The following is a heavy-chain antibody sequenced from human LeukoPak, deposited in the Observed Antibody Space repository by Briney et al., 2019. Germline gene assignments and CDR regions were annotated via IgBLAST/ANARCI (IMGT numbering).Heavy chain of an antibody. CDR3: AKGTYYYDSSGYYYYN. D-gene: IGHD3-22*01. CDR1: GFTFSSYG. J-gene: IGHJ4*02. V-gene: IGHV3-30*02. CDR2: IRYDGSNK. Sequence: AGGSLRLSCAASGFTFSSYGMHWVRQAPGKVLEWVAFIRYDGSNKYYADSVKGRFTISRDNSKNTLYLQMNSLRAEDTAVYYCAKGTYYYDSSGYYYYNWGQGTLVTVSS.